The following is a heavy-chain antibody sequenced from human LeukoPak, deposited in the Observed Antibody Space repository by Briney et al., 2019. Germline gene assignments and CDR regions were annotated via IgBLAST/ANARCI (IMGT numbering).Heavy chain of an antibody. Sequence: PGGSLRLSCAASGFTFSSYAMHWVRQAPGKGLEYVSAISSNGGSTYYANSVKGRFTISRDNSKNTLYLQMGSLRAEDMAVYYCARDAYYYDSSGYYLPAGADYWGQGTLVTVSS. D-gene: IGHD3-22*01. CDR1: GFTFSSYA. V-gene: IGHV3-64*01. CDR3: ARDAYYYDSSGYYLPAGADY. J-gene: IGHJ4*02. CDR2: ISSNGGST.